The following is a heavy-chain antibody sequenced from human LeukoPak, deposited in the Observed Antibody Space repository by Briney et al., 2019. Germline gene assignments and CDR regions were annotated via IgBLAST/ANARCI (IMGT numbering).Heavy chain of an antibody. CDR3: ARDSETYYYDSSGRPRFDY. V-gene: IGHV3-11*01. Sequence: GGSLRLSCAASGFTFSDYYMSWIRQAPGKGLEWVSYISSSGSTIYYADSVKGRFTISRDNAKNSLYLQMNSLRAEDTAVYYCARDSETYYYDSSGRPRFDYWGQGTLVTVSS. CDR2: ISSSGSTI. J-gene: IGHJ4*02. D-gene: IGHD3-22*01. CDR1: GFTFSDYY.